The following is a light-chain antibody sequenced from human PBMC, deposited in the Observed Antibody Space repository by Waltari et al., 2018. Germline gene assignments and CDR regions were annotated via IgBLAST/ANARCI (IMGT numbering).Light chain of an antibody. V-gene: IGLV2-14*01. J-gene: IGLJ1*01. CDR1: SSDVGVYNY. CDR2: DVS. CDR3: SSYTSSSTLV. Sequence: SALTQPSSVSGSPGPSMPISCTGHSSDVGVYNYVYWYQQHPGKAPKLMIYDVSNRPSGVSNRFSGSKSGNTASLTISGLQAEDEADYYCSSYTSSSTLVFGTGTKVTVL.